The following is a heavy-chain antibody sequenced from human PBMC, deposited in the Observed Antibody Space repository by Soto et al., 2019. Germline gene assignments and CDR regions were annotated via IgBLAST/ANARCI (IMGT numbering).Heavy chain of an antibody. V-gene: IGHV1-18*01. Sequence: QVRLVQSGAAVKKPGASVKVSCKASSYTFTSYGFSWVRQAPGQGLEWMGWISAYNGNTNYAQKLQGRVTMTTDTSTSTAYMELRSLRSDDTAVYYCASYHLNSYYYGMDVWGQGTTVTVSS. CDR3: ASYHLNSYYYGMDV. J-gene: IGHJ6*02. CDR1: SYTFTSYG. CDR2: ISAYNGNT.